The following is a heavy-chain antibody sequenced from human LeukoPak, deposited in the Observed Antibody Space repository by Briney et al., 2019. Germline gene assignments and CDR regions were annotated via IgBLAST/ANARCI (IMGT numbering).Heavy chain of an antibody. J-gene: IGHJ3*02. CDR3: ATKSSGYGLDALDI. V-gene: IGHV1-18*01. D-gene: IGHD5-12*01. Sequence: ASVKVSCKASGYTFTSYGISWVRQAPGQGLEWMGWISAYNGNTNYAQKLQGRVTMTTDTSTSTAYMELSSLRSEDTAVYYCATKSSGYGLDALDIWGQGTMVTVSS. CDR2: ISAYNGNT. CDR1: GYTFTSYG.